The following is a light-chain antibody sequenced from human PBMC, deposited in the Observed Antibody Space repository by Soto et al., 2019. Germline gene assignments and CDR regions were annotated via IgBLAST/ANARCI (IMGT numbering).Light chain of an antibody. CDR3: AAWDDSLNGWV. V-gene: IGLV1-44*01. CDR2: SNN. Sequence: QSVLTQPPSASGTPGQRVTISCSGSSSNIGSNTVNWYQHLPGTAPKLLIYSNNQRPSGVPDRFSGSKSGTSASLAISGLXXXXXXDYYCAAWDDSLNGWVFGGGTKLTVL. J-gene: IGLJ3*02. CDR1: SSNIGSNT.